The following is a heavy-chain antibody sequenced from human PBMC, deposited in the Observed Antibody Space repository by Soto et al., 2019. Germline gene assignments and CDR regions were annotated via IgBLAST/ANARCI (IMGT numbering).Heavy chain of an antibody. CDR3: ARDPTTVTTDYYYGMDV. V-gene: IGHV3-33*01. Sequence: PGGSLRLSCAASGLTFSSYGIHWDRHAPGKGLEWVAVIWYDGSNKYYADSVKGRFTISRDNSKNTLYLQMNSLRAEDTAVYYCARDPTTVTTDYYYGMDVRGQGTTVTVSS. CDR1: GLTFSSYG. CDR2: IWYDGSNK. D-gene: IGHD4-4*01. J-gene: IGHJ6*02.